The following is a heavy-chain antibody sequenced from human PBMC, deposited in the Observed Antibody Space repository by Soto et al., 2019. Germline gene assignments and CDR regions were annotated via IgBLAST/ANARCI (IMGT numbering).Heavy chain of an antibody. CDR2: ISGSGGST. D-gene: IGHD2-2*01. J-gene: IGHJ6*03. CDR1: GFTFSSYA. V-gene: IGHV3-23*01. Sequence: GGSLRLSCAASGFTFSSYAMSWVRQAPGKGLEWVSAISGSGGSTYYADSVKGRFTISRDNSKKTLYLQMNSLRAEDTAVYYCAKGAPMFGLVPAAQNYYYMDVWGKGTTVTVSS. CDR3: AKGAPMFGLVPAAQNYYYMDV.